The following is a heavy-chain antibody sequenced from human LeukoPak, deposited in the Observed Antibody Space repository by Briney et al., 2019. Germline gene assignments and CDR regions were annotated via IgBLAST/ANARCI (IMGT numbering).Heavy chain of an antibody. V-gene: IGHV1-18*01. CDR1: GYTFTSYG. J-gene: IGHJ4*02. CDR3: ARVEDPMVRGENPRIFHDHDY. CDR2: ISAYNGNT. D-gene: IGHD3-10*01. Sequence: GASVKVSCKASGYTFTSYGISWVRQAPGQGLEWMGWISAYNGNTNYAQKLQGRVTMTTDTSTSTAYMELRSLRSDDTAVYYCARVEDPMVRGENPRIFHDHDYWGQGTLVTVSS.